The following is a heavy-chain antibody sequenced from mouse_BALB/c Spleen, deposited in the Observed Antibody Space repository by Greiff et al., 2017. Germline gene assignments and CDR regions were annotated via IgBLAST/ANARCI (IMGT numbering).Heavy chain of an antibody. CDR1: GFTFSSFG. J-gene: IGHJ2*01. V-gene: IGHV5-17*02. D-gene: IGHD2-10*02. CDR3: SRSGYGKPFYH. CDR2: ISSGSSTI. Sequence: EVQLVESGGGLVQPGGSRKLSCAASGFTFSSFGMHWVRQAPEKGLEWVAYISSGSSTIYYADTVKGRFTISRDNPKNTLFLQMTSLRSEDTAMYLCSRSGYGKPFYHRGQGTTLTVSS.